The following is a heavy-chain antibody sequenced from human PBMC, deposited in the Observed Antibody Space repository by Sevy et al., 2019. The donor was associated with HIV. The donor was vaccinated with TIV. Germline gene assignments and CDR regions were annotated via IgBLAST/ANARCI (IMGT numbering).Heavy chain of an antibody. V-gene: IGHV1-24*01. D-gene: IGHD3-22*01. J-gene: IGHJ4*02. CDR2: FDPEDRER. CDR3: ATTKDYDERSGCPFDY. CDR1: GYSLTGLS. Sequence: ATVKVSCKVSGYSLTGLSMHWVRQAPGKGLERMGSFDPEDRERIYAQKLEGRVTMTEDTSADTAYMELNSLRFEDTAVYYCATTKDYDERSGCPFDYWGQGTTVTVSS.